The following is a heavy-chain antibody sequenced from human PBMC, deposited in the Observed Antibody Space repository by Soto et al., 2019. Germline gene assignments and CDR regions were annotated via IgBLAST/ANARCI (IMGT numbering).Heavy chain of an antibody. J-gene: IGHJ6*02. CDR1: GFTFSTYG. CDR2: ISYDGSNK. D-gene: IGHD6-25*01. V-gene: IGHV3-30*18. CDR3: AKDLLRPGRAYGMDV. Sequence: GGSLRLSCAASGFTFSTYGMHWVRQAPGKGLEWVAVISYDGSNKYYADSVKGRFTISRDNSKNTLYLQMNSLRPEDTAVYYCAKDLLRPGRAYGMDVWGQGTTVTVSS.